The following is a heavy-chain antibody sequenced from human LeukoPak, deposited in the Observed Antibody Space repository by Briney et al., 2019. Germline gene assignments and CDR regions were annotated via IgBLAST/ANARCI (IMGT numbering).Heavy chain of an antibody. Sequence: GGSLRLSCTVSGFTVSSNSWSWVRQAPGKGLEWVSFIYSGGNTHYSDSVTGRFTISRDNSKNTLYLQMNSLRAEDTAIYYCARRAGAYSHPYDYWGQGTLVTVSS. V-gene: IGHV3-53*01. CDR2: IYSGGNT. J-gene: IGHJ4*02. CDR3: ARRAGAYSHPYDY. CDR1: GFTVSSNS. D-gene: IGHD4/OR15-4a*01.